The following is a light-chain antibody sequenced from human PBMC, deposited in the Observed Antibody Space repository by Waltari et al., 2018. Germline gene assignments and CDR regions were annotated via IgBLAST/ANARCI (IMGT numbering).Light chain of an antibody. CDR2: AAS. CDR1: QGISSW. Sequence: DIQMTQSPSSVSASIGDRVPITFRASQGISSWLGWYQQKPGKAPKLLIYAASSLQRGVPSRFSGTGSGTDFTLTISSLQPEDFATYYCQQTDSFPWTFGQGTKVEIK. V-gene: IGKV1-12*02. CDR3: QQTDSFPWT. J-gene: IGKJ1*01.